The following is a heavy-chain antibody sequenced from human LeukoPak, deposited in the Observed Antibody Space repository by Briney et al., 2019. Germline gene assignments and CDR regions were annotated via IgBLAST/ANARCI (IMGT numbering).Heavy chain of an antibody. CDR3: ARSYYDSSGYYSLGVLDI. D-gene: IGHD3-22*01. Sequence: GESLKISCKGSGYSFTSYWIGWVRQMPGKGLEWMGIIYPGDSDTRYSPSFQGQVTISADKSISTAYLQWNSLKASDTAMYYCARSYYDSSGYYSLGVLDIWGQGAVVTVSS. CDR2: IYPGDSDT. V-gene: IGHV5-51*01. J-gene: IGHJ3*02. CDR1: GYSFTSYW.